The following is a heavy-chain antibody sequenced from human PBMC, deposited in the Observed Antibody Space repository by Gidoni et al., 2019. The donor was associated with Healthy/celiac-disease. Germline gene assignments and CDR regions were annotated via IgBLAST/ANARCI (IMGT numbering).Heavy chain of an antibody. D-gene: IGHD6-13*01. CDR2: IRSSSSYI. J-gene: IGHJ4*02. V-gene: IGHV3-21*01. CDR3: ARDVSLAAAGAGRGLDY. Sequence: EVQLVESGGGLVKPGGSLRLSCAASDFTFSSYSMNWVRQAPGKGLELVSSIRSSSSYIYYADSVKGRFTISRYNAKNSLYLQMNSLRAEDTAVYYCARDVSLAAAGAGRGLDYWGQGTLVTVSS. CDR1: DFTFSSYS.